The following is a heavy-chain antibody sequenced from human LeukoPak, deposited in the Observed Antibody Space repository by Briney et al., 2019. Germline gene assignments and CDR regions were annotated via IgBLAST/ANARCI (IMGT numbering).Heavy chain of an antibody. D-gene: IGHD4-17*01. CDR1: GFTFSNYN. Sequence: GGSLRLSCAASGFTFSNYNLNWVRQAPGKGLEWVSYISDGSSTIYYADSVSGRFTISRDNAKNSLYLQINSLSDEDTAVYYCARETVGLDYWGQGTLVTVSS. CDR3: ARETVGLDY. J-gene: IGHJ4*02. CDR2: ISDGSSTI. V-gene: IGHV3-48*02.